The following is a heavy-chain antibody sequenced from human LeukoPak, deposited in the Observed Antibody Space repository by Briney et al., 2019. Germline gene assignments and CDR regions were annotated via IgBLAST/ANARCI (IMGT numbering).Heavy chain of an antibody. Sequence: GGSLRLSCAASGFTFSNYAMHWVRQAPGKGLEGVAVISYDGSNKYYADSVKGRFTISRDNSKNTLYLQMNGLRAEDTAVYYCATGGGYSAWDYFDYWGQGTLVTVSS. CDR2: ISYDGSNK. J-gene: IGHJ4*02. CDR1: GFTFSNYA. V-gene: IGHV3-30*04. CDR3: ATGGGYSAWDYFDY. D-gene: IGHD5-18*01.